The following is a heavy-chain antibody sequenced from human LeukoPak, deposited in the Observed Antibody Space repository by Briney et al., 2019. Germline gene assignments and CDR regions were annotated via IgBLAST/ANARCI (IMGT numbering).Heavy chain of an antibody. CDR1: GYTFTSYG. D-gene: IGHD3-10*01. J-gene: IGHJ4*02. Sequence: ASVKVSCKASGYTFTSYGISWVRQAPGQGLEWMGWISAYNGNTNYAQKLQGRVTMTRNTSISTAYMELSSLRSEDTAVYYCARGITMVQGVPIGYWGQGTLVTVSS. CDR3: ARGITMVQGVPIGY. CDR2: ISAYNGNT. V-gene: IGHV1-18*01.